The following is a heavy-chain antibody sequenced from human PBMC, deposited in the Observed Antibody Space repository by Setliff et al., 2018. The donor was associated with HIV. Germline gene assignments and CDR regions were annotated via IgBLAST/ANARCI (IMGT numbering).Heavy chain of an antibody. V-gene: IGHV4-34*01. CDR1: GGSFSADY. Sequence: SETLSLTCAVYGGSFSADYWSWIRQPPGKGLEWIGEVNHGGSFNYNPSLKTRVTISVDTSKNQFSLKLTSVTATDTAIYYCSREERGWTNRGAFDIWGQGTMVTVS. CDR3: SREERGWTNRGAFDI. CDR2: VNHGGSF. J-gene: IGHJ3*02. D-gene: IGHD6-19*01.